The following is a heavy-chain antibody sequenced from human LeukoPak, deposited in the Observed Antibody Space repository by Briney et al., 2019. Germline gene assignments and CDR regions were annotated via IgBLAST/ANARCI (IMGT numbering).Heavy chain of an antibody. CDR2: ISYSGST. Sequence: XYGNWIRQPRGKGLEWLGSISYSGSTNYNPSLERRVTISVDTSKHQLSLKVSSVTAADTTVYYCARAPERWYSYGSYTYYYMDVWGKGTTVTVSS. J-gene: IGHJ6*03. CDR1: XY. V-gene: IGHV4-59*01. D-gene: IGHD5-18*01. CDR3: ARAPERWYSYGSYTYYYMDV.